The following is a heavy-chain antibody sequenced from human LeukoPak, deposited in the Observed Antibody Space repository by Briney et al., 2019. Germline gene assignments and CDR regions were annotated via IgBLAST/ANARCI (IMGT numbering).Heavy chain of an antibody. D-gene: IGHD1-26*01. Sequence: PSETLSLTCTVSGDSISRYYWSWIRQPAGKGLEWIGRIYTSGSTNYNPSLKSRVTISVDTSKNQFSLKLSSVTAADTAVYYCARDSGWELLLSAFDIWGQGTMVTVSP. CDR2: IYTSGST. CDR3: ARDSGWELLLSAFDI. V-gene: IGHV4-4*07. J-gene: IGHJ3*02. CDR1: GDSISRYY.